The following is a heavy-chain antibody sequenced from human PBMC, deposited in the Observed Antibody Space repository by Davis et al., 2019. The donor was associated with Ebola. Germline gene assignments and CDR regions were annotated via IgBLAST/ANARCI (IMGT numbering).Heavy chain of an antibody. D-gene: IGHD6-19*01. V-gene: IGHV1-3*01. CDR2: INAGNGNT. CDR3: ARDLRGWYSFDY. Sequence: ASVKVSCKASGYTFTSYAMHWVRQAPGQRLEWMGWINAGNGNTKYSQKFQGRVTITRDTSASTAYMELSSLRSEDTAVYYCARDLRGWYSFDYWGQGTLVTVSP. CDR1: GYTFTSYA. J-gene: IGHJ4*02.